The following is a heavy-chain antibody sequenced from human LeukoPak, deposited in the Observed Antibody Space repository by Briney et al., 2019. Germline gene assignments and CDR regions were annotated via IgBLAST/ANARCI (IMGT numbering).Heavy chain of an antibody. D-gene: IGHD4-17*01. V-gene: IGHV4-4*02. CDR2: IYHSGST. J-gene: IGHJ4*02. CDR1: GGSISSSNW. Sequence: SETLSLTFAVSGGSISSSNWWSWVRQPPGKGLEWIGEIYHSGSTNYNPSLKSRVTISIDMSKNQFSLKLSSVTAADTAIYYCASGDLYYFDYWGQGTLVTVSS. CDR3: ASGDLYYFDY.